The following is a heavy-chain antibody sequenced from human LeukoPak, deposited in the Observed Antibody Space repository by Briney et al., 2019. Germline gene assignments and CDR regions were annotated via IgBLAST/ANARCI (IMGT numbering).Heavy chain of an antibody. CDR2: IYPGDSDT. J-gene: IGHJ4*02. D-gene: IGHD5-18*01. CDR1: GYSFTSYW. CDR3: AKDRVVGYSYGGFDY. Sequence: GESLKISCKGSGYSFTSYWIGWVRQMPGKGLEWMGIIYPGDSDTRYSPSFQGQVTISADKSISTAYLQWSSLKASDTAMYYCAKDRVVGYSYGGFDYWGQGTLVTVSS. V-gene: IGHV5-51*01.